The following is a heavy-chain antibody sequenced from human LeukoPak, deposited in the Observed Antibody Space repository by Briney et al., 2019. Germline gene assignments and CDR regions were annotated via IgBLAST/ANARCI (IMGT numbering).Heavy chain of an antibody. V-gene: IGHV1-3*03. D-gene: IGHD5-24*01. CDR1: GYTFTSYA. CDR2: INAGNGNT. J-gene: IGHJ4*02. CDR3: ATQRGEMATIGFDY. Sequence: ASVKVSCKASGYTFTSYAMHWVRQAPGQRLEWMGWINAGNGNTKYSQEFQGRVTITRDTSASTAYMELSSLRSEDMAVYYCATQRGEMATIGFDYWGQGTLVTVSS.